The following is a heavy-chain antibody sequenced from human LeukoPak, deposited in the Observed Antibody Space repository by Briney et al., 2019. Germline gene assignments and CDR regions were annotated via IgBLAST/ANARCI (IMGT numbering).Heavy chain of an antibody. V-gene: IGHV4-34*09. CDR1: GGSFSGYY. CDR3: ASRNSYGSGSFYDY. D-gene: IGHD3-10*01. CDR2: INHSGST. J-gene: IGHJ4*02. Sequence: PSETLSLTCAVYGGSFSGYYWSWIRQPPGKGLEWIGEINHSGSTNYNPSLKSRVTISVDTSKNQFSLKLSSVTAADTAVYYCASRNSYGSGSFYDYWGQGTLVTVSS.